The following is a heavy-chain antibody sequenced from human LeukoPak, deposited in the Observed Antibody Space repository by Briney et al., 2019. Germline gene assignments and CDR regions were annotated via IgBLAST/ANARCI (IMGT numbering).Heavy chain of an antibody. CDR2: INHSGST. J-gene: IGHJ3*02. D-gene: IGHD3-22*01. Sequence: PSETLSLTCAVYGGSFSGYYWSWIRQPPGKGLEWIGEINHSGSTNYNPSLKSRVTISVDTSKNQFSLKLSSVTAADTAVYYCARGRSYYYDSSGPRLRAFDIWGQGTMVTVPS. CDR1: GGSFSGYY. CDR3: ARGRSYYYDSSGPRLRAFDI. V-gene: IGHV4-34*01.